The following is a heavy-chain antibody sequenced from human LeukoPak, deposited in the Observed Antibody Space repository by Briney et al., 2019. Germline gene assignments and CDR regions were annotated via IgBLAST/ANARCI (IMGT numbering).Heavy chain of an antibody. CDR1: GGSISPYY. Sequence: SETLSLTCTGSGGSISPYYWSWIRQPPGKGLEWIGYIYSSGSANYNPSLKSRVTISVDTSKNQFSLKLSSVTAADTAVYYCARMGGYSGYATHWGQGTLVTVSS. CDR2: IYSSGSA. D-gene: IGHD5-12*01. CDR3: ARMGGYSGYATH. V-gene: IGHV4-59*08. J-gene: IGHJ4*02.